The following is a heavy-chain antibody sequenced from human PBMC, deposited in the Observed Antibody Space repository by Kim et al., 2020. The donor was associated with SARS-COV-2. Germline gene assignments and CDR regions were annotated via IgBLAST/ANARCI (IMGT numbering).Heavy chain of an antibody. J-gene: IGHJ6*02. D-gene: IGHD4-17*01. V-gene: IGHV3-30-3*01. CDR2: ISYDGSNK. CDR3: ARDRGLLTTAFYYYYGMDV. Sequence: GGSLRLSCAASGFTFSSYAMHWVRQAPGKGLEWVAVISYDGSNKYYADSVKGRFTISRDNSKNTLYLQMNSLRAEDTAVYYCARDRGLLTTAFYYYYGMDVWGQGTTVTVSS. CDR1: GFTFSSYA.